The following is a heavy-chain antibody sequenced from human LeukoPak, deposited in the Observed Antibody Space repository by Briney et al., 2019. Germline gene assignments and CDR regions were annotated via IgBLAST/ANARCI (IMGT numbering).Heavy chain of an antibody. V-gene: IGHV3-23*01. J-gene: IGHJ4*02. Sequence: GGFLRLSCAASGFTLRSYAMSWVRQAPGKGLEWVSAISGSGGSTYYADSVKGRFTISRDSSKNTLYLQMNSLRAEDTAVYYCARDGYCSSTSCLDYWGQGTLVTVSS. CDR1: GFTLRSYA. D-gene: IGHD2-2*03. CDR2: ISGSGGST. CDR3: ARDGYCSSTSCLDY.